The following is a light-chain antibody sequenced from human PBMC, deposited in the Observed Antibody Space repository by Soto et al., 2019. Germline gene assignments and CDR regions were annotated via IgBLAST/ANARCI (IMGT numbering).Light chain of an antibody. CDR1: SSDVGGYNY. CDR2: EVS. V-gene: IGLV2-14*01. J-gene: IGLJ1*01. Sequence: QSALTQPVSVSGSPGQSITISCTGTSSDVGGYNYVSWYQQLPGKAPKLMIYEVSNRPSGVSNRFSGSKSGNTASLTISGLQAEDEADYYCSSYTSSYTYVFGTGTKVTVL. CDR3: SSYTSSYTYV.